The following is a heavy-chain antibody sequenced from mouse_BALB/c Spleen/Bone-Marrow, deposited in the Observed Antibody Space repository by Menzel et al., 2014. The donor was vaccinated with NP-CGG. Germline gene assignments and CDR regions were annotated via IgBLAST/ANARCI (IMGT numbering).Heavy chain of an antibody. CDR1: GYTFTSYV. V-gene: IGHV1-14*01. Sequence: VQLQQSGPELVRPGASVKMSCKASGYTFTSYVMHWVKQKPGQGLEWIGYINPYNDGTKYNEKFKGKATLTSDKSSSTAYMELSSLTSEDSAVYYCARYLHYYGSSYGYFDVWGAGTTVTVSS. CDR2: INPYNDGT. J-gene: IGHJ1*01. D-gene: IGHD1-1*01. CDR3: ARYLHYYGSSYGYFDV.